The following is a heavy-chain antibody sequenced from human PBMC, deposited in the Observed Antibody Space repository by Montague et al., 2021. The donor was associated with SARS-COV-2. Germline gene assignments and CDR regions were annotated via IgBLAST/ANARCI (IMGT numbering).Heavy chain of an antibody. Sequence: SETLSLTCAVYRGSFHIFSWGWIRQSPEKGLEWIGEIDHRGNTNYNPSLKSRVTISVDTSKNQFSLNLTSVTAADTAIYYCARGTRVVGITPGFRYWGQGTQVAASS. V-gene: IGHV4-34*01. J-gene: IGHJ4*02. CDR3: ARGTRVVGITPGFRY. CDR2: IDHRGNT. CDR1: RGSFHIFS. D-gene: IGHD2-21*01.